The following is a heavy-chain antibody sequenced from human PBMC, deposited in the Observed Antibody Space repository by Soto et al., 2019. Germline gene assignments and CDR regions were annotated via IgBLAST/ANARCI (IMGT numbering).Heavy chain of an antibody. CDR1: GGTFSSYA. CDR3: VIVGIRYDFWSEQTHYYYGMDV. Sequence: QVQLVQSGAEVKKPGSSVKVSCKASGGTFSSYAISWVRQAPGQGLEWMGGIIPIFGTANYAQKFQGRVTITANESTSTADMELSSLRYEDTVVYYLVIVGIRYDFWSEQTHYYYGMDVWGQGTTVTVSS. V-gene: IGHV1-69*12. D-gene: IGHD3-3*01. J-gene: IGHJ6*01. CDR2: IIPIFGTA.